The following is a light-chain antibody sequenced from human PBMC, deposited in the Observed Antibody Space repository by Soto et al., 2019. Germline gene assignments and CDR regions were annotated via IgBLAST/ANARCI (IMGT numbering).Light chain of an antibody. Sequence: DIQMTQFTATLSASVGDRVTITCRASQSISSWLAWYQQKPGKVPKLLIDDASSLESGVPSRFSGSGSGTEFTLTISSLQPDDFATYYCQQYNTYPWTFGQGTKVDIK. CDR1: QSISSW. CDR3: QQYNTYPWT. J-gene: IGKJ1*01. CDR2: DAS. V-gene: IGKV1-5*01.